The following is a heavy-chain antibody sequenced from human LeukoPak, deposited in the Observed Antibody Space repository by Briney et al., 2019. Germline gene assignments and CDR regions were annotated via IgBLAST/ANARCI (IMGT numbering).Heavy chain of an antibody. CDR3: ARDDDTSGHYSYFDY. CDR1: GFTFSFYG. Sequence: GGALRLSCAGSGFTFSFYGMNWVRQAPGKGLEGVAGVWHDASKNLYRDSVKGRFTISRDNSKNMLSLQMDSLRDDDTAVYYCARDDDTSGHYSYFDYWGQGALVIVSS. J-gene: IGHJ4*02. D-gene: IGHD6-19*01. V-gene: IGHV3-33*01. CDR2: VWHDASKN.